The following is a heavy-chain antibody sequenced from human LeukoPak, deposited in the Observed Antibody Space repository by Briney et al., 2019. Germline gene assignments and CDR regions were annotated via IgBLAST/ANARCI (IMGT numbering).Heavy chain of an antibody. D-gene: IGHD6-19*01. CDR1: GGTFSPYA. J-gene: IGHJ4*02. CDR2: ILPIFGTA. CDR3: ARSFHSSGWYHDY. V-gene: IGHV1-69*13. Sequence: ASVKVSCKASGGTFSPYAISWVRQAPGQEGEWMGGILPIFGTANYAPEFQGRVTITADESRSTAYMELSSLRSEDTAVYYCARSFHSSGWYHDYWGEGNLLTVSS.